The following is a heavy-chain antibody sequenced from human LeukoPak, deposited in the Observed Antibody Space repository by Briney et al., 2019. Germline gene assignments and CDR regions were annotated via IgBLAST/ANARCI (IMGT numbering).Heavy chain of an antibody. J-gene: IGHJ4*02. Sequence: ASVKVSCKASGYTFTGYYMHWVRQAPGQGLERMGWINPNSGGTNYAQKFQGRVTMTRDTSISTAYMELSRLRSDDTAVYYCARSTAMVFGAGSDLDYWGQGTLVTVSS. V-gene: IGHV1-2*02. CDR3: ARSTAMVFGAGSDLDY. CDR2: INPNSGGT. D-gene: IGHD5-18*01. CDR1: GYTFTGYY.